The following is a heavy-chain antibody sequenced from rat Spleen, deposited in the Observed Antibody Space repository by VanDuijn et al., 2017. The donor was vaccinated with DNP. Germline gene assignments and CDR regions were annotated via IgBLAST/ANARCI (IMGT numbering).Heavy chain of an antibody. CDR1: GFTFNNYW. V-gene: IGHV5-31*01. J-gene: IGHJ2*01. CDR3: AEGWFAY. Sequence: EVQLVESGEDLVQPGRSLKLSCVASGFTFNNYWMTWIRQVPGKGLEWFASITNSGSDTYYPDSVKGRFTISRDNARNTLYLQMDSLRSEDTATYYCAEGWFAYWGQGVMVTVSS. D-gene: IGHD1-11*01. CDR2: ITNSGSDT.